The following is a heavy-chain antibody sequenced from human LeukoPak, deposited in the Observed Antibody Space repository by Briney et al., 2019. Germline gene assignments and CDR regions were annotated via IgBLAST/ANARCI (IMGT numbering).Heavy chain of an antibody. CDR2: IYYSGST. CDR1: GGSISSSSYY. Sequence: SETLSLTCTVSGGSISSSSYYWGWIRQPPGKGLEWIGSIYYSGSTYYNPSLKSRVTISVDTSKNQFSLKLSSVTAADTAVYYCARSPEVGYYYGSGSYPLYYFDYWGQGTLVTVSS. CDR3: ARSPEVGYYYGSGSYPLYYFDY. V-gene: IGHV4-39*07. J-gene: IGHJ4*02. D-gene: IGHD3-10*01.